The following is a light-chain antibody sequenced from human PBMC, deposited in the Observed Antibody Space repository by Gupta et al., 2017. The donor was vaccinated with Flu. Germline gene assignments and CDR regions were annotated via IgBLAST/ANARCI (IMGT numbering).Light chain of an antibody. CDR2: TSS. CDR3: QQSDDIPYT. J-gene: IGKJ2*01. Sequence: SSLSASIGDSGTITCRASQSISRTYLNWYQQKPGKAPELLIYTSSRLQSGVPSRFSGSGSGTVFTLTISSLQPEDFATYYCQQSDDIPYTFGQGTKME. CDR1: QSISRTY. V-gene: IGKV1-39*01.